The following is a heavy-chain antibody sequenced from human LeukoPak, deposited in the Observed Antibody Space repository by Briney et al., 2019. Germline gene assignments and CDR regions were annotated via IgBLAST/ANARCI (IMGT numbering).Heavy chain of an antibody. CDR1: GFTFSSYA. D-gene: IGHD1-1*01. V-gene: IGHV3-23*01. CDR2: ISGSGGST. Sequence: GGSLRLSCAASGFTFSSYAMSWVRQAPGKGLEWVSAISGSGGSTYYADSVKGRFTISRDNSKNTLYLQMNSLRAEDTAVYYCAKDVYKSYYYYGMGVWGQGTTVTVSS. CDR3: AKDVYKSYYYYGMGV. J-gene: IGHJ6*02.